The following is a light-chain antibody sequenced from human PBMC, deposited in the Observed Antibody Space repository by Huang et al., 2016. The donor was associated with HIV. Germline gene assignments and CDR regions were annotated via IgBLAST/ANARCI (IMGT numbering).Light chain of an antibody. Sequence: DIQMTQSPSSLSASVGDRVTISCQASQDIANYLNWYQQKPGQDPKLLIYDASTLQTGVPSRFSGSGSGTEFSFTISSLQPEDIATYYCQQYDSLPPWTFGQGTKVEIQ. CDR3: QQYDSLPPWT. CDR2: DAS. V-gene: IGKV1-33*01. J-gene: IGKJ1*01. CDR1: QDIANY.